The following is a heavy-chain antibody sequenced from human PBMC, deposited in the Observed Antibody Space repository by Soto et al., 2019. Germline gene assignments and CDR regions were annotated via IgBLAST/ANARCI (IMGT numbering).Heavy chain of an antibody. CDR1: GFSFTNFA. CDR2: IGASGDIT. Sequence: GGSLRLSCAASGFSFTNFAMSWVRQAPGKGLEWVAGIGASGDITWYADSVKGRLSISRENSKNTLYLQLNSLRFEDTAVYYCAKDDFTDRGDDYFDYWGQGTIVTVYS. V-gene: IGHV3-23*01. J-gene: IGHJ4*02. CDR3: AKDDFTDRGDDYFDY. D-gene: IGHD2-21*02.